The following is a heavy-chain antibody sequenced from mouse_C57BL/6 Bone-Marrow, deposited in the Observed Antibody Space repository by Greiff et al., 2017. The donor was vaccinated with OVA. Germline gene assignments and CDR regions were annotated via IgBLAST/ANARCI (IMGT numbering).Heavy chain of an antibody. CDR2: IYPRDGSN. CDR1: GYTFTSYD. V-gene: IGHV1-85*01. D-gene: IGHD1-1*01. Sequence: VQLQQSGPELVKPGASVKLSCKASGYTFTSYDINWVKQRPGQGLEWIGWIYPRDGSNKYNEKFKGKATLTVDTSSSTAYMELHRLTSEDSAVYFCAPVSYRYFDVWDTGTTVTVSS. J-gene: IGHJ1*03. CDR3: APVSYRYFDV.